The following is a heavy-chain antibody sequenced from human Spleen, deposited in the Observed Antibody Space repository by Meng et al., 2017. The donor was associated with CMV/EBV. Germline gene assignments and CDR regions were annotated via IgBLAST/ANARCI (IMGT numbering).Heavy chain of an antibody. Sequence: GESLKISCAASGFTFSSYAMSWVRQAPGKGLEWVSTISGSGGSTYYADSVKGRFTISRDNSKNRLYLQMNSLRAEDTAVYYCAKDRNRSYYYGMDVWGQGTTVTVSS. CDR3: AKDRNRSYYYGMDV. CDR1: GFTFSSYA. V-gene: IGHV3-23*01. D-gene: IGHD1-14*01. J-gene: IGHJ6*02. CDR2: ISGSGGST.